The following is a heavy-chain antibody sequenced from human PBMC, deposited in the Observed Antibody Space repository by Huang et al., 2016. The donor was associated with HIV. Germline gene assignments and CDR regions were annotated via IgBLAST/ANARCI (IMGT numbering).Heavy chain of an antibody. J-gene: IGHJ4*02. CDR1: GGTFSSYA. CDR3: ARVESRRYYDSSGYYY. CDR2: IIPIFGTA. Sequence: QVQLVQSGAEVKKPGSSVKVSCKASGGTFSSYAISWVRQAAGQGREWMGGIIPIFGTANYAQKFQGRVTSTADESTSTAYMELSSLRSEDTAVYYCARVESRRYYDSSGYYYWGQGTLVTVSS. V-gene: IGHV1-69*01. D-gene: IGHD3-22*01.